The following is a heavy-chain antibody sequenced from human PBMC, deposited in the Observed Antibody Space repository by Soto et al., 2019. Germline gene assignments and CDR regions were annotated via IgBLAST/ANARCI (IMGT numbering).Heavy chain of an antibody. CDR2: ITPMFGTA. V-gene: IGHV1-69*12. Sequence: QVQLVQSGAEVKKYGSSVKVSCKASGGTFSRYAISWVRQAPGQGLEWMGGITPMFGTANYAQKFQGRVTITADESTSTAYMELSSLRPDDTAVYYCAQTLGLAVAGPGRFDLWGRGTLFTVSS. D-gene: IGHD6-19*01. CDR1: GGTFSRYA. CDR3: AQTLGLAVAGPGRFDL. J-gene: IGHJ2*01.